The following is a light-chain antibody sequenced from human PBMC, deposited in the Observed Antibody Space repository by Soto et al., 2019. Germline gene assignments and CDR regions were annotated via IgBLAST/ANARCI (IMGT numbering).Light chain of an antibody. CDR1: SSDLAIYNY. V-gene: IGLV2-14*01. Sequence: QSALTQPASVSGSPGQSITISCTGTSSDLAIYNYFSWYQQQPGQAPKLMIYQVTNRPSGVSNRFSGSRSGNTASLTISGLQAEDEADYYCSSYTDSSNYVFGTGTKLTVL. CDR2: QVT. J-gene: IGLJ1*01. CDR3: SSYTDSSNYV.